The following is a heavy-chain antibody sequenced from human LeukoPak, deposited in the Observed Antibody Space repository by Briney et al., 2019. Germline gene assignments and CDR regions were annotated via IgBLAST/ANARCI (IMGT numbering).Heavy chain of an antibody. J-gene: IGHJ2*01. CDR2: TYYSGST. CDR1: GGSISSYY. V-gene: IGHV4-59*12. Sequence: SETLSLTCTVSGGSISSYYLSWIRQPPGKGLEWIGYTYYSGSTNYNPSLKSRVIMSVDTSKNQFSLKLSSVTAADTAVYYCARDSRPKLPHWYFDLWGRGTLVTVSS. D-gene: IGHD1-1*01. CDR3: ARDSRPKLPHWYFDL.